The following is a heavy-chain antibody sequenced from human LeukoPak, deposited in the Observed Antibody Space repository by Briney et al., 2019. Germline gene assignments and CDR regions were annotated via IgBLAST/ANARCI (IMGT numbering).Heavy chain of an antibody. CDR2: IYYSGST. CDR3: ARGAAAEFDY. J-gene: IGHJ4*02. D-gene: IGHD6-13*01. CDR1: GGSISSYY. V-gene: IGHV4-59*12. Sequence: SETLSLTCTVSGGSISSYYWSWIRQPPGKGLEWIGYIYYSGSTNCNPSLKSRVTISVDTSKNQFSLKLSSVTAADTAVYYCARGAAAEFDYWGQGTLVTVSS.